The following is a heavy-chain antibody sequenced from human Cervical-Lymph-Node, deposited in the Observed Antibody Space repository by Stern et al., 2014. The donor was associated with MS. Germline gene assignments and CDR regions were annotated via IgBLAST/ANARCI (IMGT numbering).Heavy chain of an antibody. CDR2: IYPGDSDT. CDR3: ARLRGVTMIVVKNWFDP. Sequence: QLVQSGAEVKKPGESLKISSKGSGYSFTSYWIGWVRQMPGKGLEWMGIIYPGDSDTRYSPSFQGQVTISADKSISTAYLQWSSLKASDTAMYYCARLRGVTMIVVKNWFDPWGQGTLVTVSS. CDR1: GYSFTSYW. V-gene: IGHV5-51*01. D-gene: IGHD3-22*01. J-gene: IGHJ5*02.